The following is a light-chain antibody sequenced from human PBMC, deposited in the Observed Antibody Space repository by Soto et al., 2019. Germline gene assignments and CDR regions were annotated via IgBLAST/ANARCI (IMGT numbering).Light chain of an antibody. CDR3: SSYAGSNSPFV. Sequence: QSALTQPASVSGSPGQSIAISCTGSSSDIGIYKYVSWYQQHPGKVPKLIIYEVTNRPSGVSNRFSGSKSGNTASLTISGLQAEDEADYYCSSYAGSNSPFVFGSGTKVTVL. V-gene: IGLV2-14*01. CDR2: EVT. CDR1: SSDIGIYKY. J-gene: IGLJ1*01.